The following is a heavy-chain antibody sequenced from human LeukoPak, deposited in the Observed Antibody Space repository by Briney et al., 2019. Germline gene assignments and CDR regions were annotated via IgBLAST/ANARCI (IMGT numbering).Heavy chain of an antibody. V-gene: IGHV3-48*02. CDR2: ISSSSSTI. D-gene: IGHD3-10*01. CDR1: GFTFSSYS. Sequence: PGGSLRLSCAASGFTFSSYSMNWVRQAPGKGLEWVSYISSSSSTIYYADSVKGRFTISRDNSKNTLYLQMNRLRDDDTAVYYCAKGGPVWTMIRQEFDPWGQGTLVSVSS. CDR3: AKGGPVWTMIRQEFDP. J-gene: IGHJ5*02.